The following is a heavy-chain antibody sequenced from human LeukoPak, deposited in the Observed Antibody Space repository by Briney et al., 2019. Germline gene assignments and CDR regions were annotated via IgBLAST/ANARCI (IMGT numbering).Heavy chain of an antibody. CDR1: GDTPHSHA. V-gene: IGHV1-69*06. CDR3: ARDYNWNFANSSPFDY. CDR2: IIPAFGTA. Sequence: ASVKVSCKSSGDTPHSHAISWVRQPPGQGLEWMGRIIPAFGTANYAQEFQGRVTITVDKSTRTAYMEMSSLRSEDTAVYYCARDYNWNFANSSPFDYWGQGTLVTVSS. D-gene: IGHD1-7*01. J-gene: IGHJ4*02.